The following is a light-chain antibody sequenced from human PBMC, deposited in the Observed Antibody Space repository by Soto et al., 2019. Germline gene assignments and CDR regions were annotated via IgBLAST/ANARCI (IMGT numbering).Light chain of an antibody. CDR3: QQYNIYPYT. CDR1: QSISTW. V-gene: IGKV1-5*03. CDR2: KAS. Sequence: DIQMTQSPSTLSASVGDRVALACRASQSISTWLAWYQQKPGKAPKLLIYKASSLDSGVPSRFSGSGSGTDFTLHISSLQPDDLATYYCQQYNIYPYTFGQGTKLEIK. J-gene: IGKJ2*01.